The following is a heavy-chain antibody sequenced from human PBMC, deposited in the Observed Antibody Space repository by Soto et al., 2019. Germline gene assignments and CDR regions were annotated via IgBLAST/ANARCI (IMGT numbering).Heavy chain of an antibody. Sequence: QVQLQESGPGLVKPSQTLSLTCTVSDGSIDSGSYYRSWVRQYPGKGLEWIGSIHYSGSIYYSPSLRSRLTMSADTSKNQFSLKLSSVTVAETAVYYCTRGLDRAKLGYWGQGIQVIVSS. CDR1: DGSIDSGSYY. D-gene: IGHD1-26*01. CDR2: IHYSGSI. V-gene: IGHV4-31*03. CDR3: TRGLDRAKLGY. J-gene: IGHJ4*02.